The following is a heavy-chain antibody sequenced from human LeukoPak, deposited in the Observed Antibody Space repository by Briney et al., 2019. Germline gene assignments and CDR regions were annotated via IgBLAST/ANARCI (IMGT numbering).Heavy chain of an antibody. D-gene: IGHD2-2*01. CDR3: AHQIVVVPAAGSDWFDP. Sequence: ESGPTLVKPTQTLTLTCTFSGFSLSTSGVGVGWIRQPPGKALEWLALIYWNDDKRYSPSLKSRLTITKDTSKNQVVLTMTNMDPVDTATYYCAHQIVVVPAAGSDWFDPWGQGTLVTVSS. CDR1: GFSLSTSGVG. J-gene: IGHJ5*02. V-gene: IGHV2-5*01. CDR2: IYWNDDK.